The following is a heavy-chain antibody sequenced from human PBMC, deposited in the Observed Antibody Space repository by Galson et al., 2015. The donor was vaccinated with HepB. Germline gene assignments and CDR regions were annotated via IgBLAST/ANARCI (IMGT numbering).Heavy chain of an antibody. V-gene: IGHV3-7*03. J-gene: IGHJ4*02. D-gene: IGHD3-16*02. CDR1: EFSFSNYW. CDR3: TTERRYRSSAGIFEY. CDR2: INQGASEK. Sequence: SLRLSCAASEFSFSNYWMTWVRQAPGKGPEWVANINQGASEKYCVDSVKGRFTISRDNAENSLYLQMNSLRAEDTAVYYCTTERRYRSSAGIFEYWGQGALVTVSS.